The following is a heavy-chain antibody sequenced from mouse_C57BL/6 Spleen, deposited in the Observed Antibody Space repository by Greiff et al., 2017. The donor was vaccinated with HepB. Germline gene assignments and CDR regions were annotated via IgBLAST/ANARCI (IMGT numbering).Heavy chain of an antibody. CDR3: ARSDDYDAMDY. Sequence: QVQLKQSGPELVKPGASVKISCKASGYAFSSSWMNWVKQRPGKGLEWIGRIYPGDGDTNYNGKFKGKATLTADQSSSTAYMQLSSLTFGDPAVCFCARSDDYDAMDYWGQGTAVTVSS. CDR2: IYPGDGDT. V-gene: IGHV1-82*01. CDR1: GYAFSSSW. J-gene: IGHJ4*01.